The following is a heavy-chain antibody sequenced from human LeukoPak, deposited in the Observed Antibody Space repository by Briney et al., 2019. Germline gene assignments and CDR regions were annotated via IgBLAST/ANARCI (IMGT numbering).Heavy chain of an antibody. V-gene: IGHV1-2*02. CDR1: GYTFTGYY. J-gene: IGHJ4*02. Sequence: ASVKVSCKASGYTFTGYYMHWVRQAPGQGLEGMGWINPNSGGTNYAQKFQGRVTMTRDTSISTAYMELSRLRSDDTAVYYCARDPDTDYYDSPDYWGQGTLVTVSS. CDR3: ARDPDTDYYDSPDY. CDR2: INPNSGGT. D-gene: IGHD3-22*01.